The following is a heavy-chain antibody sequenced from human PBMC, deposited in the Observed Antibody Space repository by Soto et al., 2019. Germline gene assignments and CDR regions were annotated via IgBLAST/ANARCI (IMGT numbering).Heavy chain of an antibody. V-gene: IGHV1-8*01. CDR2: MNPNSGNT. CDR3: ARGSSLWFGEAYYGMDV. CDR1: VYTFTSYD. D-gene: IGHD3-10*01. J-gene: IGHJ6*02. Sequence: GSVTVSCKASVYTFTSYDIKWLRQATGKGLEWMGWMNPNSGNTGYAQKFQGRVTMTRNTSISTAYMELSSLRSEDTAVYYCARGSSLWFGEAYYGMDVWGQGTTVTVSS.